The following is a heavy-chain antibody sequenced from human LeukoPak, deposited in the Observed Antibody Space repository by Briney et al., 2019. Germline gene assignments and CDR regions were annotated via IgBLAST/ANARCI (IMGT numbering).Heavy chain of an antibody. J-gene: IGHJ4*02. CDR2: IYSGGST. Sequence: GGSLRLSCAASGFTVSSNYMSWVRQAPGKGLEWASVIYSGGSTCYADSVKGRFTISRDNSKNTLYLQMNSLRAEDTAVYYCARSDYGDYLFDYWGQGTPVTVSS. CDR1: GFTVSSNY. D-gene: IGHD4-17*01. CDR3: ARSDYGDYLFDY. V-gene: IGHV3-66*01.